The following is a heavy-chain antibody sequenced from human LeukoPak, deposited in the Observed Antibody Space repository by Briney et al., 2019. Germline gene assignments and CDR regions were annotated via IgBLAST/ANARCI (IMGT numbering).Heavy chain of an antibody. J-gene: IGHJ4*02. CDR2: LSCIDTSCTE. CDR3: ARNTEHCLDH. CDR1: GFTFSSFD. V-gene: IGHV3-23*01. D-gene: IGHD3-3*02. Sequence: GRSLRLSCAASGFTFSSFDMSWVRQAPGKGLEWVSTLSCIDTSCTEYYADSVKGRFSISRDNSKNTLFLQMNSLRVEDTAVYYCARNTEHCLDHWGQGTLVTVSS.